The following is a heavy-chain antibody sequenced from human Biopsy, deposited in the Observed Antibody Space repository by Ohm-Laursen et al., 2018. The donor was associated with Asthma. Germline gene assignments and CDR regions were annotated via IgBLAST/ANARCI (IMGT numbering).Heavy chain of an antibody. J-gene: IGHJ4*02. CDR3: AKGEWELLEANFDF. CDR2: INSVFGTT. Sequence: ASVKVSCKALGGTFNTYVIGWVRQAPGQGLEWMGGINSVFGTTTYPQKFQDRVTITADDSTSTVYMELSSLRSEDTALYYCAKGEWELLEANFDFWGQGTLVTVSS. V-gene: IGHV1-69*13. CDR1: GGTFNTYV. D-gene: IGHD1-26*01.